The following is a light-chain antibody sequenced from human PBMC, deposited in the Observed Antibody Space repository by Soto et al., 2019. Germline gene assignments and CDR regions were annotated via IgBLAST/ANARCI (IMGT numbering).Light chain of an antibody. CDR1: SSDVGGYNY. J-gene: IGLJ1*01. CDR2: EVS. V-gene: IGLV2-14*01. CDR3: SSYAGSNRV. Sequence: QSALTQPASVSGSPGQSITISCTGTSSDVGGYNYVSWYRQHPGNAPKLMIYEVSNRPSGVSNRFSGSKSGNTASLTISGLQADDEADYYCSSYAGSNRVFGTGTKVTVL.